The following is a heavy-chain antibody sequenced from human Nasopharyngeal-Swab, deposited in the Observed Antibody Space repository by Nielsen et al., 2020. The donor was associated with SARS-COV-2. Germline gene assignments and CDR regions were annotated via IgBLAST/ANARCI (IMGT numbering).Heavy chain of an antibody. V-gene: IGHV3-23*01. D-gene: IGHD3-22*01. CDR3: AKAGGITMIVVVRRYYFDY. CDR2: ISGSGGST. Sequence: GESLKISCAASGFTFSSYAMSWVRQAPGKGLEWVSAISGSGGSTYYADSVKGRFTISRDNSKNTLYLRMNSLRAEDTAVYYCAKAGGITMIVVVRRYYFDYWGQGTLVTVSS. J-gene: IGHJ4*02. CDR1: GFTFSSYA.